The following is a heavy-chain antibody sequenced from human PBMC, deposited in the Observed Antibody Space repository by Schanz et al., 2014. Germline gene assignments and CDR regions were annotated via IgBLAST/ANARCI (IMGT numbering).Heavy chain of an antibody. J-gene: IGHJ4*02. D-gene: IGHD5-12*01. Sequence: QVQLVQSGAEVKKPGASVKVSCKASGYTFTSYAMNWVRQAPGQGLEWLGWINPNSGATSSAQKFQGRVTMTRDTSSSTVYMQLSSLTSDDTAIYYCARVTTGYDSWGQGTLVTVSS. V-gene: IGHV1-2*02. CDR2: INPNSGAT. CDR1: GYTFTSYA. CDR3: ARVTTGYDS.